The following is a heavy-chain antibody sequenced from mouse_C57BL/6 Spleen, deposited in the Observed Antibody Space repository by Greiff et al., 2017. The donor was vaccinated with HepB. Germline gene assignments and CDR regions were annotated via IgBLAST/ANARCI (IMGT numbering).Heavy chain of an antibody. J-gene: IGHJ1*03. CDR3: ARRGVTTVVANWYFDV. CDR1: GFTFSDYG. D-gene: IGHD1-1*01. Sequence: EVQLVESGGGLVQPGGSLKLSCAASGFTFSDYGMAWVRQAPRKGPEWVAFISNLAYSIYYADTVTGRFTISRENAKNTLYLEMSSLRSEDTAMYYCARRGVTTVVANWYFDVWGTGTTVTVSS. CDR2: ISNLAYSI. V-gene: IGHV5-15*01.